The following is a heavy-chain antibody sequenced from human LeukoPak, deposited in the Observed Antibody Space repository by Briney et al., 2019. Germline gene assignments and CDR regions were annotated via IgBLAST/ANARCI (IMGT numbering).Heavy chain of an antibody. V-gene: IGHV4-34*01. Sequence: GSLRLSCAASGFTVSSNYMSWVRQAPGKGLEWIGEINHSGSTNYNPSLKSRVTISVDTSKNQFSLKLSSVTAADTAVYYCARVVGARKGGFDYWGQGTLVTVSS. J-gene: IGHJ4*02. D-gene: IGHD2-15*01. CDR1: GFTVSSNY. CDR3: ARVVGARKGGFDY. CDR2: INHSGST.